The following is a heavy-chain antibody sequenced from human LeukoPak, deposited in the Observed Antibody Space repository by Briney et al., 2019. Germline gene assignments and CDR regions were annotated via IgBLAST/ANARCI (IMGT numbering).Heavy chain of an antibody. CDR1: AFTFSSYA. D-gene: IGHD5-12*01. CDR3: AKGDRVGTLRAPFDC. V-gene: IGHV3-30*18. Sequence: GGSLRLSCAASAFTFSSYAMSWVRQAPGKGLEWVAVISYDEINKNYAESVKGRFTISRDNSKNTLNLQMNSLTTEDTAVYYCAKGDRVGTLRAPFDCGGQGSLVTVSS. J-gene: IGHJ4*02. CDR2: ISYDEINK.